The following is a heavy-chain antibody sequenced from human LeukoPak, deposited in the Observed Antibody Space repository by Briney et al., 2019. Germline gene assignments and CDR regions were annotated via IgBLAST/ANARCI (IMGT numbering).Heavy chain of an antibody. J-gene: IGHJ6*04. CDR1: GFTFSNYA. Sequence: TGGSLRLSCAASGFTFSNYAFHWVRQPPGKGLEWAAVISYEGSVTYYADSVKGRFTISRDNSKNTLDLRMNSLRVEDTAVYYCVRDRAPWGGALGGAKGMDVWGEGTTVAVSS. CDR2: ISYEGSVT. V-gene: IGHV3-30*04. D-gene: IGHD3-10*01. CDR3: VRDRAPWGGALGGAKGMDV.